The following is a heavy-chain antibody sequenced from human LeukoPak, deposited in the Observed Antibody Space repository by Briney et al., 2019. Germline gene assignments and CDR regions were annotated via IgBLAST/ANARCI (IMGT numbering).Heavy chain of an antibody. Sequence: SETLSLTCTVSGGSISHYYWNWIRQPAGKGLEYIEHVFSGGSTKYNPSHMSRVTMSVDRSKNQFSLKLSSVTAADTAVYYCARSGGVTGDAFDIWGQGTLVTVSS. CDR1: GGSISHYY. D-gene: IGHD2-21*02. CDR3: ARSGGVTGDAFDI. V-gene: IGHV4-4*07. CDR2: VFSGGST. J-gene: IGHJ3*02.